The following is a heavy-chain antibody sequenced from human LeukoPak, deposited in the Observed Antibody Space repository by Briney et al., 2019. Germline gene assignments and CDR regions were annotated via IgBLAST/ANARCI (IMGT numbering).Heavy chain of an antibody. Sequence: PGGSLRLSCAASGFTVSSNYMSWVRQAPGKGLEWVSVIYSGGSTYYADSVKGRFTISRDNSKNTLYLQMNSLRADDTAVYYCAKGYCSSTSCYPYYFDYWGQGTLVTVSS. V-gene: IGHV3-53*01. CDR3: AKGYCSSTSCYPYYFDY. CDR1: GFTVSSNY. CDR2: IYSGGST. D-gene: IGHD2-2*01. J-gene: IGHJ4*02.